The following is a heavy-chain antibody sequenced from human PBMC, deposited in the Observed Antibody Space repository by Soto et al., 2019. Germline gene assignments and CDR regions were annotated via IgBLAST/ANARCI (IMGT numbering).Heavy chain of an antibody. CDR2: IWYDGSNK. CDR1: GCSFSSYG. D-gene: IGHD5-12*01. J-gene: IGHJ6*02. V-gene: IGHV3-33*01. CDR3: ARDDIVATTLLYYGMDV. Sequence: PLRLSCAASGCSFSSYGMHWVRQAPGKGLEWVAVIWYDGSNKYYADSVKGRFTISRDNSKNTLYLQMNSLSAEDTAVYYCARDDIVATTLLYYGMDVRGQGTTVTVSS.